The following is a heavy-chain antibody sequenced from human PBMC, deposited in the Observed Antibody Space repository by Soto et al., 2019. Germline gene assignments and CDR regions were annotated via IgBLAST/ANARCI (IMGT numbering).Heavy chain of an antibody. D-gene: IGHD3-10*01. J-gene: IGHJ5*01. CDR3: AREREDGSGTKYDWFDS. CDR2: TIPIFDTP. CDR1: GGTFGNLG. Sequence: QMQLVQSGAEVKKPGSSVKISCKASGGTFGNLGISWLRQAPGQGLEWMGGTIPIFDTPHYAEKFRDRVTITANATTTAYLELTSLTSADTATCDCAREREDGSGTKYDWFDSWGQGTLVTVSS. V-gene: IGHV1-69*01.